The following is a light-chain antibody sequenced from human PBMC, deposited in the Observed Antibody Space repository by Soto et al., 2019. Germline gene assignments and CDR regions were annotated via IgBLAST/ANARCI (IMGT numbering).Light chain of an antibody. Sequence: EIVMTQSPATLSVSPGERATLSCRASQSVSNKLAWYQQKPGQAPRLLIYDASIRATGIPDRFIGSGSGTEFTLTITSLQSEDFAIYFCQRYSDWPPWTFGQGTKVAIK. CDR2: DAS. V-gene: IGKV3-15*01. CDR1: QSVSNK. CDR3: QRYSDWPPWT. J-gene: IGKJ1*01.